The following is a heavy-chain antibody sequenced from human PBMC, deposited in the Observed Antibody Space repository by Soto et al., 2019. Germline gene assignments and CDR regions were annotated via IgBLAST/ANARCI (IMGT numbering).Heavy chain of an antibody. Sequence: WASVKVSCKASGYTLTSYYMHWVRQAPGQGLEWMGIINPSGGSTSYAQKFQGRVTMTRDTSTSTVYMELSSLRSEDTAVYYCARMYYYDSSGYYPEAYYNGMDGWGQGTTVIVSS. CDR1: GYTLTSYY. CDR3: ARMYYYDSSGYYPEAYYNGMDG. D-gene: IGHD3-22*01. CDR2: INPSGGST. V-gene: IGHV1-46*01. J-gene: IGHJ6*02.